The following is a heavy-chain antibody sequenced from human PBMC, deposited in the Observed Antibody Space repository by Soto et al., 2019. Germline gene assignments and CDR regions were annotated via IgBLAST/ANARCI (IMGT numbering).Heavy chain of an antibody. V-gene: IGHV1-18*01. CDR3: ARDPTTYYYDSSGYYATDY. Sequence: ASVKVSCKASGYTFTSYGISWVRQAPGQGLEWMGWISAYNGNTNYAQKLQGRVTMTTDTSTSTAYMELRSLRYDDTAVYYCARDPTTYYYDSSGYYATDYWGQGTLVTVSS. J-gene: IGHJ4*02. CDR1: GYTFTSYG. CDR2: ISAYNGNT. D-gene: IGHD3-22*01.